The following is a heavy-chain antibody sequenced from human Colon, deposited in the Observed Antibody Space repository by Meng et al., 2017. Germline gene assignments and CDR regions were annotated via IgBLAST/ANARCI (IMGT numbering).Heavy chain of an antibody. Sequence: GESLKISCAASESTFSGSAVHWVRQASGKGLEWIGRIRSKSNNYATGYAASLKGRFSIARDDSKNTAYLQINSLKTEDTAVYYCSRHYDYGDYGGLEWGQGTLVTVSS. V-gene: IGHV3-73*01. CDR3: SRHYDYGDYGGLE. J-gene: IGHJ4*02. CDR2: IRSKSNNYAT. CDR1: ESTFSGSA. D-gene: IGHD4-17*01.